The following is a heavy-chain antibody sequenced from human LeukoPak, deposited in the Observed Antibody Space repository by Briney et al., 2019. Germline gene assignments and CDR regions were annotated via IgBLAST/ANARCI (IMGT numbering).Heavy chain of an antibody. CDR1: GYTFTSYY. CDR2: INPSGGST. V-gene: IGHV1-46*01. J-gene: IGHJ4*02. Sequence: ASVKVSCKTSGYTFTSYYMHWVRQAPGQGLEWMGIINPSGGSTSYAQKFQGRVTMTRDMSTSTAYMELSRLRSDDTAVYYCARDRLVAANTFDYWGQGTLVTVSS. CDR3: ARDRLVAANTFDY. D-gene: IGHD2-15*01.